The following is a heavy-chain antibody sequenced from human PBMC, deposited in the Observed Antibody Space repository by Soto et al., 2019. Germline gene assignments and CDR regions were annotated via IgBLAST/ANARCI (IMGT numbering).Heavy chain of an antibody. CDR1: GFTFSSYG. J-gene: IGHJ4*02. CDR2: ISDDGSRA. V-gene: IGHV3-30*18. Sequence: QVRLVESGGGVVQPGRSLRLSCAASGFTFSSYGIHWVRQAPGKGLDWVGAISDDGSRAYYAESVKGRFVISRDNSNNMLYLEMNSLRPEDTALYYCAKELLIVGSAQVDYWGQRTFVTVSS. CDR3: AKELLIVGSAQVDY. D-gene: IGHD1-26*01.